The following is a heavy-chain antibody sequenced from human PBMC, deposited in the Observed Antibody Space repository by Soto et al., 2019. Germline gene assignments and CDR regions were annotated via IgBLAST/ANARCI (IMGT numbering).Heavy chain of an antibody. V-gene: IGHV5-51*01. CDR1: GYSFTSYW. CDR2: IYPGDSDT. CDR3: AIHLIYDYGDYSDYSYYYIDV. D-gene: IGHD4-17*01. Sequence: GEYLKISCKGSGYSFTSYWIGWVRQMPGKGLEWMGIIYPGDSDTRYSPSFQGQVTISADKSISTAYLQWSSLQASDTAMYYCAIHLIYDYGDYSDYSYYYIDVWGKGIMVNVSS. J-gene: IGHJ6*03.